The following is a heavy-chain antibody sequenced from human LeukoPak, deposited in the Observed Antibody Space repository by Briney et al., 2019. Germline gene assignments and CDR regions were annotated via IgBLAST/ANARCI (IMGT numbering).Heavy chain of an antibody. CDR1: GGSISSGSYY. D-gene: IGHD3-22*01. CDR3: ARDLDYYDSSGYPHDAFDI. J-gene: IGHJ3*02. Sequence: SETLSLTCTVSGGSISSGSYYWGWIRRPPGKGLEWIGSIYYSGSTYYNPSLKSRVTISIDTSKNQLSLKVNSVTAADTAVYYCARDLDYYDSSGYPHDAFDIWGQGTMVTVSS. V-gene: IGHV4-39*07. CDR2: IYYSGST.